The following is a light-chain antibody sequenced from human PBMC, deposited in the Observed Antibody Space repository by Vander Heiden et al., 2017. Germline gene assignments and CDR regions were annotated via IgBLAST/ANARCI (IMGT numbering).Light chain of an antibody. CDR1: QSVRSY. V-gene: IGKV3-11*01. CDR3: QQRSNWNT. Sequence: IVLTQSPATLSLSPGERATLSCRASQSVRSYLAWYQQKPGQAPRLLIYDASNRATGIPARFSGSGSGTDFTLTISSLEPEDFAVYYCQQRSNWNTFGQGTKLEIK. CDR2: DAS. J-gene: IGKJ2*01.